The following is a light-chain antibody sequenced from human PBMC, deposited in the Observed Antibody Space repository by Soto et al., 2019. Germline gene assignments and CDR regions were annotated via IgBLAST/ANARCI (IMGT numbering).Light chain of an antibody. CDR3: LLSYSAYYD. V-gene: IGLV7-46*01. CDR2: DTS. Sequence: QAVVTQEPSLTVSPGGTVTLTCGSSTGAVTSGHYPYWFQQKPGQAPRTLIYDTSNKHSWTPARFSGSLLGGKAALTLSGAQPEDEAEYYCLLSYSAYYDFRTGTKVTVL. J-gene: IGLJ1*01. CDR1: TGAVTSGHY.